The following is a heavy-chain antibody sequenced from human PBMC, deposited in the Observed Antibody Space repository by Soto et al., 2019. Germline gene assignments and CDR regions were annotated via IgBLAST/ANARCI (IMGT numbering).Heavy chain of an antibody. CDR1: GGSFSSSTYY. CDR3: ARGGARLGWLDN. D-gene: IGHD3-16*01. V-gene: IGHV4-39*01. Sequence: QLQLQESGPGLVKPSETLSLTCTVSGGSFSSSTYYWGWIRQPPGKGLEWIGSIYYSGSTYYNPSLKSRVTISVDTSKNQFSLKLSSVTAADTAVYYCARGGARLGWLDNWGQGTLVTVSS. CDR2: IYYSGST. J-gene: IGHJ4*02.